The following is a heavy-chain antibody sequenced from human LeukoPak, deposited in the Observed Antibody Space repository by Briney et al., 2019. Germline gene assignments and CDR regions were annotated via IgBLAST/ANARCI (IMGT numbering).Heavy chain of an antibody. CDR3: ARVGGGSGPVGFDP. V-gene: IGHV4-30-4*08. J-gene: IGHJ5*02. D-gene: IGHD3-10*01. Sequence: SQTLSLTCTVSGGSISSGSYYWSWIRQPPGKGLEWIGYIYYSGSTYYNPSLKSRVTISVDTSKNQFSLKLSSVTAADTAVYYCARVGGGSGPVGFDPWGQGTLVTVSS. CDR1: GGSISSGSYY. CDR2: IYYSGST.